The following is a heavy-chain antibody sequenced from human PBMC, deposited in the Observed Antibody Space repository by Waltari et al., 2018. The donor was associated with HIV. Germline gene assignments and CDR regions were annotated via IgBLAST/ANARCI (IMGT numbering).Heavy chain of an antibody. V-gene: IGHV4-38-2*02. CDR3: ASLDTAVGYDAFDI. CDR1: GYSLSSGYY. J-gene: IGHJ3*02. D-gene: IGHD5-18*01. CDR2: LDHRGRI. Sequence: QMQMQESGPGLVKSSETMSLTCTVSGYSLSSGYYFAWIRQPPGKGLGWLVTLDHRGRISHTPSLKSRLTISVDTSTDQFSRKLTSVTAADTAVYFWASLDTAVGYDAFDIWGQGTMVTVSS.